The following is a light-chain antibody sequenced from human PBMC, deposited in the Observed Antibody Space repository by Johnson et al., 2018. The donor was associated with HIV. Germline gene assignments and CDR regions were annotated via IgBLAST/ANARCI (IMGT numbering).Light chain of an antibody. CDR3: GRWDSSLSAYV. Sequence: QSVLTQPPSVSAAPGQKVTISCSGSSSNIGNNYVSWYQQLPGTAPKLLIYENNKRPSGIPDRFSGSQSGTSATLGITGLQTGDEADDYCGRWDSSLSAYVFGTCTKVTVL. CDR2: ENN. CDR1: SSNIGNNY. J-gene: IGLJ1*01. V-gene: IGLV1-51*02.